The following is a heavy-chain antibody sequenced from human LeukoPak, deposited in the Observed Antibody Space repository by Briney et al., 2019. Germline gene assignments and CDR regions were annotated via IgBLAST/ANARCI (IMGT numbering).Heavy chain of an antibody. CDR2: IYTSGST. V-gene: IGHV4-4*07. CDR3: ARDPYDFWSGYYTGFDP. CDR1: GGSISSYY. Sequence: PSETLSLTCTVSGGSISSYYWSWIRRPAGQGLEWIGRIYTSGSTNYNPSLKTRVTMSVDTSKNQFSLKLSSVTAADTAVYYCARDPYDFWSGYYTGFDPWGQGTLVTVSS. D-gene: IGHD3-3*01. J-gene: IGHJ5*02.